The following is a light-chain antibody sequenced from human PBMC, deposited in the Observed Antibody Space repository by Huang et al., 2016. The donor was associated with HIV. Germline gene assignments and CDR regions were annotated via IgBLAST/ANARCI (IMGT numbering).Light chain of an antibody. CDR3: QQNDNLPWT. CDR2: AAS. Sequence: DIQMTQSPSSLSASVGDRVTITCQASQDISTYLNWYQQKPGNAPKVLIYAASNLDTGVPSRFSGSGSGTDFTFTISSLQPGDIATYYCQQNDNLPWTFGQGTKVEIK. J-gene: IGKJ1*01. CDR1: QDISTY. V-gene: IGKV1-33*01.